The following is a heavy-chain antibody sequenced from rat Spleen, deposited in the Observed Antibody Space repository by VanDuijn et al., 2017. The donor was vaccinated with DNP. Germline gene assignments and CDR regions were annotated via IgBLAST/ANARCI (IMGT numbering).Heavy chain of an antibody. D-gene: IGHD1-7*01. J-gene: IGHJ2*01. CDR3: ARRGTTGIFDY. Sequence: EVQLVESGGGLVQPGRSLKLSCAASGFTFSDYYMAWIRQAPTKGLELVAYISYDGGNTYYGDSVTGRFTISRDNAKSTLYLQMNSLRSEDTATYYCARRGTTGIFDYWGQGVMVTVSS. CDR2: ISYDGGNT. V-gene: IGHV5-22*01. CDR1: GFTFSDYY.